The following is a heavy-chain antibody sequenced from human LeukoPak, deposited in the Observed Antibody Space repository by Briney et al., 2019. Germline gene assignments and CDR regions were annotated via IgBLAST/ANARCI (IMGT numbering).Heavy chain of an antibody. J-gene: IGHJ4*02. V-gene: IGHV4-59*01. Sequence: SETLSLTCTVSGGSFSSYYWSWIRQPPGKGLEWIGYIYYSGSTNYNPSLKSRVTISVDTSKNQFSLKLSSVTAADTAVYYCARGQDYYDSSGFGYWGQGTLVTVSS. CDR2: IYYSGST. CDR3: ARGQDYYDSSGFGY. CDR1: GGSFSSYY. D-gene: IGHD3-22*01.